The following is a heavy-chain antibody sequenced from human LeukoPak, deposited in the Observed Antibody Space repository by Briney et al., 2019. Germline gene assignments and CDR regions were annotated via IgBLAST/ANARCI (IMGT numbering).Heavy chain of an antibody. CDR3: ARRLLTGGVTDFFDF. J-gene: IGHJ4*02. Sequence: HPGGSVRLSCAASGFTFSSHSMSWVRQPPGEGLEWVAAISPSGDSTTYRDSVKGQFTISRDNSRNRLYPQMNTLTVEDTAIYYSARRLLTGGVTDFFDFWGQGALVTVSS. V-gene: IGHV3-23*01. D-gene: IGHD2-21*02. CDR2: ISPSGDST. CDR1: GFTFSSHS.